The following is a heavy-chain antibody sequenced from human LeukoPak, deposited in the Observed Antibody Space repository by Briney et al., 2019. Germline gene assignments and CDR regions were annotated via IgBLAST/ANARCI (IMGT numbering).Heavy chain of an antibody. D-gene: IGHD6-13*01. CDR2: INPSDGGT. CDR1: GYTFSSYY. V-gene: IGHV1-46*01. CDR3: ARDLQAAAGTDWYFDL. J-gene: IGHJ2*01. Sequence: ASVKVSCKASGYTFSSYYMHWVRQAPGQGLEWMGIINPSDGGTSYAQKFQGRVTMTRDMSTSTVYMELSSLRSEDTAMYYCARDLQAAAGTDWYFDLWGRGTLVTVSS.